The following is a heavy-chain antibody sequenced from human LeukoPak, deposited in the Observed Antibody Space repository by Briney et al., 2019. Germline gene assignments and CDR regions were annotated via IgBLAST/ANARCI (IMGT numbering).Heavy chain of an antibody. D-gene: IGHD1-26*01. V-gene: IGHV3-23*01. Sequence: GGSLRLSCAASGFTFSSYAMSWVRQAPGKGLEWVSAISGSGGSTYYADSVKGRFTISRDNSKNTLYLQMNSLRAEDTAVYYCTKSLLGIVGATTLGFDYWGQGTLVTVSS. CDR2: ISGSGGST. CDR3: TKSLLGIVGATTLGFDY. CDR1: GFTFSSYA. J-gene: IGHJ4*02.